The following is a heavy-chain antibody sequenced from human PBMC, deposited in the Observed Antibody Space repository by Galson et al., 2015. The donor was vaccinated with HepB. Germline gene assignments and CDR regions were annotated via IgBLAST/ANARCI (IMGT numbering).Heavy chain of an antibody. Sequence: SGAEVKKPGESLKISCKGSGYSFTSYWMSWVRQAPGKGLEWVANIKQDGSEKYYVDSVKGRFTISRDNAKNSLYLQMNSLRAEDTAVYYCARGPMYYDFWSGYWGPTNNWFDPWGQGTLVTVSS. CDR2: IKQDGSEK. J-gene: IGHJ5*02. D-gene: IGHD3-3*01. CDR3: ARGPMYYDFWSGYWGPTNNWFDP. V-gene: IGHV3-7*03. CDR1: GYSFTSYW.